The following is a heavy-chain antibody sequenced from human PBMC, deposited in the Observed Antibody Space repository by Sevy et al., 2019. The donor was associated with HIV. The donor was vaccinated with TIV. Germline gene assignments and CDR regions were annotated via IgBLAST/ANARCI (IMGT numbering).Heavy chain of an antibody. J-gene: IGHJ4*02. Sequence: ASVKVSCKASGYTFTSYGISWVRQAPGQGLEWMGWISAYNGNTNYAQKLQGRVTMTTDTSTSTAYMELRSLGSADTAVYYCARYNGIAVAGPFDYWGQGTLVTVSS. CDR2: ISAYNGNT. D-gene: IGHD6-19*01. V-gene: IGHV1-18*01. CDR3: ARYNGIAVAGPFDY. CDR1: GYTFTSYG.